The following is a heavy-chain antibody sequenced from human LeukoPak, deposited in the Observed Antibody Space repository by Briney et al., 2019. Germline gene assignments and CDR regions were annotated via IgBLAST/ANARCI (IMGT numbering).Heavy chain of an antibody. CDR2: IYYSGST. Sequence: SETLSLTCTVSGGSISSSSYCWGWIRQPPGKGLEWIGSIYYSGSTYYNPSLKSRVTISVDTSKNQFSLKLSSVTAADTAVYYCARRYLRGLLWFGELNWFDPWGQGTLVTVSS. CDR3: ARRYLRGLLWFGELNWFDP. J-gene: IGHJ5*02. CDR1: GGSISSSSYC. D-gene: IGHD3-10*01. V-gene: IGHV4-39*01.